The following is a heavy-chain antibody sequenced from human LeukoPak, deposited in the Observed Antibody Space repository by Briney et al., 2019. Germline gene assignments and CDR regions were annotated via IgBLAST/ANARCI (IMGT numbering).Heavy chain of an antibody. CDR3: ARRMVATSYFYGMDV. J-gene: IGHJ6*02. D-gene: IGHD5-12*01. Sequence: SVKVSCKASGGTFSSYGVSWVRQAPGQGLEWMGGIIPIFGTANYAQKFQGRVTITADESTSTAYMELSSLRSEDTAVYYCARRMVATSYFYGMDVWGQGTTVTVSS. CDR1: GGTFSSYG. CDR2: IIPIFGTA. V-gene: IGHV1-69*13.